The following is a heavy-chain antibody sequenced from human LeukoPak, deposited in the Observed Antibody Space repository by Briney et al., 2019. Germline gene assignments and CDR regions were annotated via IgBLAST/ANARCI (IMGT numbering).Heavy chain of an antibody. CDR2: ISYDGTNK. Sequence: GRSLRLSCAASRFTFSNYDMDWVRQAPDNGLEWVAIISYDGTNKYYADSVKGRFTISRDNSKNTLYLQMNSLRPEDTAVYYCATMGYIVVVPPCARGYDFAYWGQRTLVTVSS. CDR1: RFTFSNYD. J-gene: IGHJ4*02. CDR3: ATMGYIVVVPPCARGYDFAY. V-gene: IGHV3-30*03. D-gene: IGHD2-15*01.